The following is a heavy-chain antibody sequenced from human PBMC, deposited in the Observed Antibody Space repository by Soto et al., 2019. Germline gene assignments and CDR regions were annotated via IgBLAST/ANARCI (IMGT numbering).Heavy chain of an antibody. V-gene: IGHV3-33*01. CDR1: GFTFSSYG. D-gene: IGHD6-13*01. CDR3: ARAELDTHFDY. CDR2: IWYDGSNK. J-gene: IGHJ4*02. Sequence: GGSLRLSCAASGFTFSSYGMHWVRQAPGKGLEWVAVIWYDGSNKYYADSVKGRFTISRDNSKNTLYLQMNSLRAEDTAVYYCARAELDTHFDYWGQGTLVTVSS.